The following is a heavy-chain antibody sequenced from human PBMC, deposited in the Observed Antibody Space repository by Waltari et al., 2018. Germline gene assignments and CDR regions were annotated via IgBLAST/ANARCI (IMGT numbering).Heavy chain of an antibody. CDR1: GGTFSSYA. Sequence: QVQLVQSGAEVKKPGSSVKVSCKASGGTFSSYAISWVRQAPGQGLEWMGGIIRIVGKANYAQKVQGRVTITADEATSTAYMELSSLRSEDTAVYYCARVGAATFYYYYGMDVWGQGTTVTVSS. D-gene: IGHD2-15*01. V-gene: IGHV1-69*01. CDR3: ARVGAATFYYYYGMDV. CDR2: IIRIVGKA. J-gene: IGHJ6*02.